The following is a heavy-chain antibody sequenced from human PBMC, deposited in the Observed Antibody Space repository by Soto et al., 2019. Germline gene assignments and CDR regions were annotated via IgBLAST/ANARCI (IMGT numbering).Heavy chain of an antibody. CDR2: ISGYNGNI. CDR1: GYTSSIYG. D-gene: IGHD1-26*01. V-gene: IGHV1-18*04. Sequence: QGQLVQSGAEVKKPGASVNVSCKASGYTSSIYGISWVRQAPGQGLEWMAWISGYNGNIKYAQKFQGRGTVATDTTTTGAYMELRSLRSDDTAVYYCARDVSGGTYPWFFDLWGRGTLVTVSS. J-gene: IGHJ2*01. CDR3: ARDVSGGTYPWFFDL.